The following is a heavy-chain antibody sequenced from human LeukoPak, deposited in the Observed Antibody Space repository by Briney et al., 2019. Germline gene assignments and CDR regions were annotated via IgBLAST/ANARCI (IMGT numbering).Heavy chain of an antibody. CDR2: ISGSGGST. CDR1: GFSFSSYG. CDR3: AKGGSLTTVTHFDY. Sequence: GGSLRLSCAASGFSFSSYGMSWVRQAPGKGLEWVSAISGSGGSTYYADSVKGRFTMSRDNSQNTLYLQMSSLRAEDTAVYYCAKGGSLTTVTHFDYWGQGTLVTVSS. D-gene: IGHD4-17*01. J-gene: IGHJ4*02. V-gene: IGHV3-23*01.